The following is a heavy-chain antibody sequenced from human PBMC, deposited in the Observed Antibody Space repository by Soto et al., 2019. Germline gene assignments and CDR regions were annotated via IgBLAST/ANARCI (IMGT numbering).Heavy chain of an antibody. D-gene: IGHD3-10*01. CDR1: GFTFSSYS. CDR3: ARDMAMVRGVIDY. Sequence: GGSLRLSCAASGFTFSSYSMNWVRQAPGKGLEWVSSISSSSSYIYYADSVKGRFTISRDNAKNSLYLQMNSLRAEDTAVYYCARDMAMVRGVIDYWGQGTLVTVSS. J-gene: IGHJ4*02. V-gene: IGHV3-21*01. CDR2: ISSSSSYI.